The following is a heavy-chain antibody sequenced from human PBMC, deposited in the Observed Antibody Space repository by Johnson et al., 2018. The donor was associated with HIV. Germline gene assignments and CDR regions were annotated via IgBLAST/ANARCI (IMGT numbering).Heavy chain of an antibody. CDR1: GFSFSSDV. Sequence: VQLVESGGTLVQPGGSLRVSCVASGFSFSSDVMTWVRQAPGKGLEWVSVVSGSGGTTYYADSVKGRFSISRDNSKNTLYLHMNSLRAEDTAGYYCARGGDYDEGAFDIWGQGTMVTVSS. CDR3: ARGGDYDEGAFDI. V-gene: IGHV3-23*04. J-gene: IGHJ3*02. D-gene: IGHD4-17*01. CDR2: VSGSGGTT.